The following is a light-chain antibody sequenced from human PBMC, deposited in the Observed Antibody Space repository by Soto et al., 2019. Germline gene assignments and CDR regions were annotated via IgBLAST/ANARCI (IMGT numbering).Light chain of an antibody. Sequence: EIVLTQSPVTLSLSPGERATLSCRASQSVSNNVAWYQQKPGHTPRLLIYSASIGATGTPARFSGSGSGSDFTLTISSLQSEDFAVYYCQQYNKWPLTFGPGTKVDIK. J-gene: IGKJ3*01. CDR3: QQYNKWPLT. V-gene: IGKV3-15*01. CDR1: QSVSNN. CDR2: SAS.